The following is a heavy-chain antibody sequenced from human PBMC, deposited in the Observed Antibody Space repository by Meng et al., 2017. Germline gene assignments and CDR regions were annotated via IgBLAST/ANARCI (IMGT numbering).Heavy chain of an antibody. D-gene: IGHD3-16*01. J-gene: IGHJ4*02. CDR1: GYSISSGYY. CDR3: ARGWGTVPGFIDY. V-gene: IGHV4-38-2*02. Sequence: SETLSLTCTVSGYSISSGYYWGWIRQPPGKGLEWIGSICHSGSTYYNPSLKSRVTISLDTSKNQFSLKLSSVTAADTAVYYCARGWGTVPGFIDYWGQGTLVTVSS. CDR2: ICHSGST.